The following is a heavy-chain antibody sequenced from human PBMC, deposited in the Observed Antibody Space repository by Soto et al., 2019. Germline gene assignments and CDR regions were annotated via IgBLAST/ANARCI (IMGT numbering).Heavy chain of an antibody. CDR2: INAGNGNT. V-gene: IGHV1-3*01. D-gene: IGHD3-9*01. CDR1: GYTFSSYA. CDR3: ARVATELRYFDWLLTHDAFDI. Sequence: ASVKVSCKASGYTFSSYAMHWVRQAPGQRLEWMGWINAGNGNTKYSQKFQGRVTITRDTSASTAYMELSSLRSEDTAVYYCARVATELRYFDWLLTHDAFDIWGQGTMVTVSS. J-gene: IGHJ3*02.